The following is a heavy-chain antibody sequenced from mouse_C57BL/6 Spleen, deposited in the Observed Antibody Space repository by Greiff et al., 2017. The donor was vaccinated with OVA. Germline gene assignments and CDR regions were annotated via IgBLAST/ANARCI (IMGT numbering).Heavy chain of an antibody. CDR2: IYPSDSET. V-gene: IGHV1-61*01. Sequence: QVQLKQPGAELVRPGSSVKLSCKASGYTFTSYWMDWVKQRPGQGLEWIGNIYPSDSETHYNQKFKDKATLTVDKAYSTAYMQRRSQTSEDAAVYSCAREGRTAQFPLAYWGQGTLVTVSA. CDR3: AREGRTAQFPLAY. J-gene: IGHJ3*01. D-gene: IGHD3-2*02. CDR1: GYTFTSYW.